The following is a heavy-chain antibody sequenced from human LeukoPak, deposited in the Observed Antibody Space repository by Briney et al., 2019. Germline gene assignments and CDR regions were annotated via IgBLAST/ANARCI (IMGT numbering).Heavy chain of an antibody. V-gene: IGHV4-59*01. CDR3: ARDLRDSSGWMYNWFDP. D-gene: IGHD6-19*01. CDR1: GGSISSCY. CDR2: IYYSGST. J-gene: IGHJ5*02. Sequence: SETLSLTCTVSGGSISSCYWSWLRQPPGKGLEWIGYIYYSGSTNYNPSLKSRVTISVDTSKNQFSLKLSSVTAADTAVYYCARDLRDSSGWMYNWFDPWGRGTLVTVSS.